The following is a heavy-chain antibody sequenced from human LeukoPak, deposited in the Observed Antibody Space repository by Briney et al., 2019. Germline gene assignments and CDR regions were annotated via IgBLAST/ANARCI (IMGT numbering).Heavy chain of an antibody. J-gene: IGHJ4*02. Sequence: AASVKVSCKTSGYTFSDYTIHWVRQAPGQGLEWMGWINPSSNAANHAQSFEGRVPLTRDTSISTADMVLTSLTSDDTGVYYCARSRELLDFDTWGQGTLVSVSS. V-gene: IGHV1-2*02. CDR1: GYTFSDYT. CDR2: INPSSNAA. CDR3: ARSRELLDFDT. D-gene: IGHD3-10*01.